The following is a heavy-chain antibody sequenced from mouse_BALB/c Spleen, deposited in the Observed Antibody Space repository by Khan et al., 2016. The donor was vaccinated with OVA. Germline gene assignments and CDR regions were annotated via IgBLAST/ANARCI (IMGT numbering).Heavy chain of an antibody. D-gene: IGHD3-1*01. CDR1: GYTFTNYV. CDR3: AREASSWGFSFAC. Sequence: VQLKQSGPELVKPGASVKMSCKASGYTFTNYVIHWVMQKPGQGLEWIGYINPDNDGTRFNENFKGKATMTSDKSSSTAYMELSSLTSADSAVYSCAREASSWGFSFACWGQGTLVTGSA. CDR2: INPDNDGT. J-gene: IGHJ3*01. V-gene: IGHV1S136*01.